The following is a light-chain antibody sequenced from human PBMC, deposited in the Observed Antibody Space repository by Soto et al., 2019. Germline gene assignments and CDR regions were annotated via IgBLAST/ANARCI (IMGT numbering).Light chain of an antibody. CDR2: GAS. Sequence: EIVMTQSPATLSVSPGERATLSCRASQSVSSNLAWYQQKPGQAPTLLIYGASTRATGIPARFRGSGSGTEFTLTISSLQSEDFAVYYCQQHNNWPSTCGQDTK. CDR1: QSVSSN. CDR3: QQHNNWPST. J-gene: IGKJ1*01. V-gene: IGKV3-15*01.